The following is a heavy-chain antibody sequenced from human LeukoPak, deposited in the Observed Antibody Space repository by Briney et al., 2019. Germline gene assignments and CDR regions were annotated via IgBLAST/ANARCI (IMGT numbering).Heavy chain of an antibody. Sequence: PGGSLRLSCAASGFTFSSYSMNWVRQAPGKGLEWVSSISSSSSHIYYADSVKGRFTISRDNAKNSLYLQMNSLRAEDTAVYYCARDSPLYCSSTSCPFDYWGQGTLVTVSS. CDR3: ARDSPLYCSSTSCPFDY. V-gene: IGHV3-21*01. J-gene: IGHJ4*02. D-gene: IGHD2-2*01. CDR1: GFTFSSYS. CDR2: ISSSSSHI.